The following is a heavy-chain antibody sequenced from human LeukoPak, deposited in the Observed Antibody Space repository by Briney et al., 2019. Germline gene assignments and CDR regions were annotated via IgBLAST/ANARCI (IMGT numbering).Heavy chain of an antibody. J-gene: IGHJ3*02. CDR2: IYYSRSA. D-gene: IGHD2-15*01. V-gene: IGHV4-59*08. CDR1: GGSINSYY. Sequence: SGTLSLTCTVSGGSINSYYWSWIRQPPGKGLEWIGYIYYSRSANYNPSLKSRVTISVDTSKNQFSLKLSSVTAADTALYFCARQTYSHDAFDIWGQGTMVTVSS. CDR3: ARQTYSHDAFDI.